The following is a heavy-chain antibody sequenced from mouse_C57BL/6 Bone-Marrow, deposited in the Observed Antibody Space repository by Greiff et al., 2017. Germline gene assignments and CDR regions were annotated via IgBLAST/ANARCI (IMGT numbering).Heavy chain of an antibody. CDR2: IDPSDSYT. V-gene: IGHV1-69*01. Sequence: QVQLQQPGAELVMPGASVKLSCKASGYTFTSYWMHWVKPRPGQGLEWIGEIDPSDSYTNYNQKFKGKYTLTVDKSSSTAYMQLSSLTSEDSAVYYCAREIYYYGSSPPWFAYWGQGTLVTVSA. CDR1: GYTFTSYW. J-gene: IGHJ3*01. CDR3: AREIYYYGSSPPWFAY. D-gene: IGHD1-1*01.